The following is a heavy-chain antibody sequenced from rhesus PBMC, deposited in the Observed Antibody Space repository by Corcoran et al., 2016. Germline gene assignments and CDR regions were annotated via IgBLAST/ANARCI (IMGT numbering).Heavy chain of an antibody. V-gene: IGHV3-100*02. CDR3: TRDLGIAAAGPVY. Sequence: DVQLVESGGGLVKPGGSLRLFCVASGFTSSSYEMHWVRQTQGKGLEWVSVISESSCTIYSADSVKGRFTISRDNAKNSLFLQLNSLRAEDTAVYYCTRDLGIAAAGPVYWGQGVLVTVSS. D-gene: IGHD6S26*01. CDR1: GFTSSSYE. J-gene: IGHJ4*01. CDR2: ISESSCTI.